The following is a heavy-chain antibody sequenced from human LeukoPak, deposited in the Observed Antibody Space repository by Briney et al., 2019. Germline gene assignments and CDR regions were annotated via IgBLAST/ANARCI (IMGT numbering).Heavy chain of an antibody. Sequence: KPSETLPLTCTVSGGSISTYYWSWIRQPPGKGLEWIGYIYYSGSTNYNPSLKSRVTISVDTSKNQFSLKLSSVTAADTAVYYCAREPATLDSSGYQDAFDIWGQGTMVTVSS. J-gene: IGHJ3*02. CDR2: IYYSGST. D-gene: IGHD3-22*01. CDR1: GGSISTYY. CDR3: AREPATLDSSGYQDAFDI. V-gene: IGHV4-59*01.